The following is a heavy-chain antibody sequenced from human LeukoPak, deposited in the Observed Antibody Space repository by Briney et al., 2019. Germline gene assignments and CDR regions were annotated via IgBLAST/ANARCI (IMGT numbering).Heavy chain of an antibody. CDR2: IKRKTDGGTT. CDR1: GFTFSNAW. D-gene: IGHD3-22*01. Sequence: GGSLRLSCAASGFTFSNAWMSWVRQAPGKGLEWVGRIKRKTDGGTTDYTAPVKGRFSISRDDSKNTLYLQMNSLKTEDTAVYYCTTALLEGYYYDGSGYSSWGQGTLVTVSS. V-gene: IGHV3-15*01. CDR3: TTALLEGYYYDGSGYSS. J-gene: IGHJ5*02.